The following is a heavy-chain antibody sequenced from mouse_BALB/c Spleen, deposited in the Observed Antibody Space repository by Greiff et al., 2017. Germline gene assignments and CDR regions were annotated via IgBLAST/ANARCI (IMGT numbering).Heavy chain of an antibody. CDR3: ARGYYGYDVSFAY. V-gene: IGHV2-9*02. CDR2: IWAGGST. D-gene: IGHD2-2*01. Sequence: VHLVESGPGLVAPSQSLSITCTVSGFSLTSYGVHWVRQPPGKGLEWLGVIWAGGSTNYNSALMSRLSISKDNSKSQVFLKMNSLQTDDTAMYYCARGYYGYDVSFAYWGQGTLVTVSA. J-gene: IGHJ3*01. CDR1: GFSLTSYG.